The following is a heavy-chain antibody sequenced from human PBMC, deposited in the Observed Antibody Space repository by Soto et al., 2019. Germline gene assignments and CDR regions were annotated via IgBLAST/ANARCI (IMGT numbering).Heavy chain of an antibody. D-gene: IGHD2-2*03. CDR1: GFTFSSYG. J-gene: IGHJ3*02. Sequence: QVQLVESGGGVVQPGRSLRLSCAASGFTFSSYGMHWVRQAPGKGLEWVAVISYDGSNKYYADSVKGRFTISRDNSKNTLYLQMNSLRAEETAVYYCAKVGIMDMDIWGQGTMVTVSS. CDR2: ISYDGSNK. V-gene: IGHV3-30*18. CDR3: AKVGIMDMDI.